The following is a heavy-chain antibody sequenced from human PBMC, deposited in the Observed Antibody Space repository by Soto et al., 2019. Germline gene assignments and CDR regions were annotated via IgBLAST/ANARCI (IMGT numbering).Heavy chain of an antibody. CDR2: ISYDGSDK. J-gene: IGHJ4*02. CDR3: AKDSLRDIWFGEFRADY. CDR1: GFTFSSYG. D-gene: IGHD3-10*01. V-gene: IGHV3-30*18. Sequence: QVQLVESGGGVVQPGRSLRLSCAASGFTFSSYGMHWVRQAPGKGLEWVAVISYDGSDKYYADSVKGRFTISRDNSRNTLYLQMNYLRAEDTAVYYCAKDSLRDIWFGEFRADYWGQGTLVTVSS.